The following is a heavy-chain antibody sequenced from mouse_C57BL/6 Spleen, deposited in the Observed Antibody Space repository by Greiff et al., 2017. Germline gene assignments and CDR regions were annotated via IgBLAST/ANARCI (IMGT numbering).Heavy chain of an antibody. D-gene: IGHD2-2*01. CDR3: ARQGYGFDY. Sequence: EVKVVESGGDLVKPGGSLKLSCAASGFTFSSYGMSWVRQTPDKRLEWVATISSGGSYTYYPDSVKGRFTISRDNAKNTLYLQMSRLKSEDTAMYYCARQGYGFDYWGQGTTLTVSS. V-gene: IGHV5-6*01. CDR1: GFTFSSYG. J-gene: IGHJ2*01. CDR2: ISSGGSYT.